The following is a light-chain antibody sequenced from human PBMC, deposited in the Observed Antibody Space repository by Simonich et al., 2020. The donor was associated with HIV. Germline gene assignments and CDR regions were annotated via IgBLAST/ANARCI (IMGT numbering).Light chain of an antibody. CDR3: SSYTSSSTLAV. CDR2: DVS. J-gene: IGLJ7*01. CDR1: SSDVGNYNY. V-gene: IGLV2-14*03. Sequence: QSALPQPASVSGSPGQSITISCTGTSSDVGNYNYVSWYQQHPGKAPKLMIYDVSKRPSGVSNRFSGSKSGNTASLTISGLQAEDEADYYCSSYTSSSTLAVFGGGTQLTVL.